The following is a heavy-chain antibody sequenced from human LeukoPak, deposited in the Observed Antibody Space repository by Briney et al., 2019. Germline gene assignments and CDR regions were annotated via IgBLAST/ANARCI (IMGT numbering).Heavy chain of an antibody. CDR1: GYSSTSND. V-gene: IGHV1-8*01. CDR3: ARVVEGYNYGLDYYYYYMDV. D-gene: IGHD5-18*01. CDR2: MNANTGNT. J-gene: IGHJ6*03. Sequence: ASVRVSCKASGYSSTSNDINWVRQATGQGLEWMGCMNANTGNTGYAQKFQGRVTITRNTSTSTVYMELSSLRSEDTAVYYCARVVEGYNYGLDYYYYYMDVWGKGTTVTVSS.